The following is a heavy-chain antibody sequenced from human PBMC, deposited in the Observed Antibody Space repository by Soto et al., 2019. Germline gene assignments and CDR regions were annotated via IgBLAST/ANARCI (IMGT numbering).Heavy chain of an antibody. CDR2: INHSGST. Sequence: QVQLQQWGAGLLKPSETLSLTCAVYGGSFSGYYWSWIRQPPGKGLEWIGEINHSGSTNYNPSLKSRVTISVDTSKNQFSLKLSSVTAADTAVYYCASSIAARPPIFDYWGQGTLVTVSS. CDR3: ASSIAARPPIFDY. D-gene: IGHD6-6*01. J-gene: IGHJ4*02. V-gene: IGHV4-34*01. CDR1: GGSFSGYY.